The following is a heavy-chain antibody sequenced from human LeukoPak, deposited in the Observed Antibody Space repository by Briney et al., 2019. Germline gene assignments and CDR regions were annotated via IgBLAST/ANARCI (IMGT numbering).Heavy chain of an antibody. CDR2: INSDGSST. D-gene: IGHD5-12*01. V-gene: IGHV3-74*01. CDR1: GFTFSSYW. CDR3: ARVSYSGYEADY. J-gene: IGHJ4*02. Sequence: PGGSLRLSCAASGFTFSSYWMHWVRQAPGKGLVWVSRINSDGSSTSYADAVKGRFTISRDNAQNTLYLQMNSLRAEDTAVYYCARVSYSGYEADYWGQATLVTVSS.